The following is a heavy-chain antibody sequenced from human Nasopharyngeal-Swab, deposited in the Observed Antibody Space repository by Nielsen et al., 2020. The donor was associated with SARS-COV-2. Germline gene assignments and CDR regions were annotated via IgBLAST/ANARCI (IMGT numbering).Heavy chain of an antibody. CDR3: ARDSSAWPRAFVY. V-gene: IGHV4-61*02. Sequence: SETLSLTCSVSGGPITGRYSWSWIRQPAGKGLEWIGRIFSRGSTSYNPSLESRVTTSVDTSKNDFSLKLSSVTAADTAVYYCARDSSAWPRAFVYWGQGSLVTVSS. CDR1: GGPITGRYS. CDR2: IFSRGST. D-gene: IGHD3-3*01. J-gene: IGHJ4*02.